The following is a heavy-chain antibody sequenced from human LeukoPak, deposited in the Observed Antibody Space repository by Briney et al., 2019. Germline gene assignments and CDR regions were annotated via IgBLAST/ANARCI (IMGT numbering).Heavy chain of an antibody. CDR3: ARGNNPFGVVINY. CDR1: GFTFSSYW. V-gene: IGHV3-7*04. Sequence: PGGSLRLSCAASGFTFSSYWMSWVRQAPGKGLEWVANIKQDGSEKYYVDSVKGRLTISRDNAKNSLYLQMNSLRAEDTAVYYCARGNNPFGVVINYWGQGTLVTVSS. J-gene: IGHJ4*02. CDR2: IKQDGSEK. D-gene: IGHD3-3*01.